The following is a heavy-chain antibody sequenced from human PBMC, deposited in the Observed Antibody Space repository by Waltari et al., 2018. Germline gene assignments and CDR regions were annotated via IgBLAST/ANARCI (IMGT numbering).Heavy chain of an antibody. V-gene: IGHV3-53*01. CDR1: GFTVSSNY. J-gene: IGHJ6*02. CDR3: ARGDISYYYGMDV. D-gene: IGHD2-15*01. CDR2: IYSGGST. Sequence: EVQLVESGGGLIQPGGSLRLSCAASGFTVSSNYMSWVRQAPGKGLEWVSVIYSGGSTYYADSVKGRVTISRDNSKNTLYLQMNSLRAEDTAVYYCARGDISYYYGMDVWGQGTTVTVSS.